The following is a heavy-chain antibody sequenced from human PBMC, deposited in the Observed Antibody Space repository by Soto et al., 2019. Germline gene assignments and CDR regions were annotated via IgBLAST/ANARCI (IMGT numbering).Heavy chain of an antibody. J-gene: IGHJ4*02. D-gene: IGHD1-26*01. Sequence: GGSLRLSCAASGFTFSGYAMTWVRQAPGKWLEWVSALTPGGETTYHIDSVKGRFTISRDNAKNTLYLQMNSLTDADTAVYYCAKDSPVSGNYQDLDYWGPGXLVTVSS. CDR1: GFTFSGYA. CDR2: LTPGGETT. V-gene: IGHV3-23*01. CDR3: AKDSPVSGNYQDLDY.